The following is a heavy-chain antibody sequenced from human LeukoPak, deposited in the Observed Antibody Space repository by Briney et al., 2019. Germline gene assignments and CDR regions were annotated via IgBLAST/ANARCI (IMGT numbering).Heavy chain of an antibody. V-gene: IGHV3-23*01. CDR1: GFTFSSYA. CDR3: AKSASGYYTESDY. D-gene: IGHD3-3*01. J-gene: IGHJ4*02. CDR2: ISGSGGST. Sequence: GGSLRLSCAVSGFTFSSYAMSWVRQAPGKGLEWVSAISGSGGSTYYADSVKGRFTISRDNSKNTLYLQMNSLRAEDTAVYYGAKSASGYYTESDYWGQGTLVTVSS.